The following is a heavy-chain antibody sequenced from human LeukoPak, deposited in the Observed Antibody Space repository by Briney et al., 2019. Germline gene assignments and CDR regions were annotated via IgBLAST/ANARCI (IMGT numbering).Heavy chain of an antibody. CDR2: IKQDGSEK. Sequence: PGGSLRLSCAASGFTFSSYWMTWVRQAPGKGLEWVANIKQDGSEKYYVDSVKGRFTISRDNAKNSLFLQMNTLRAEDTAVYYCARSEYHFWSTYPFDYWGQGTLVTVSS. CDR1: GFTFSSYW. V-gene: IGHV3-7*01. J-gene: IGHJ4*02. D-gene: IGHD3-3*01. CDR3: ARSEYHFWSTYPFDY.